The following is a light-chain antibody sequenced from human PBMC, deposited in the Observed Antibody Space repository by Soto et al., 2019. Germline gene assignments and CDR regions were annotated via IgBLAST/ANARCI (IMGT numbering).Light chain of an antibody. V-gene: IGKV3-11*01. J-gene: IGKJ1*01. CDR1: QSVSSY. CDR2: DAS. Sequence: EIVLTQSPATLSLSPGERATLSCGASQSVSSYLAWCQQKPGQAPRLLIYDASNRATGIPARFSGSGSGTDFTLTISSLEPEDFAVYYCQQRSNWPRTFGQGTKVDI. CDR3: QQRSNWPRT.